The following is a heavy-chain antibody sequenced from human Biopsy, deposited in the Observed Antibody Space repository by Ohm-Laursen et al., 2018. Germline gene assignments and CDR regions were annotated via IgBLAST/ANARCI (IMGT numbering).Heavy chain of an antibody. V-gene: IGHV4-31*02. CDR2: IYYTGNT. D-gene: IGHD1-26*01. J-gene: IGHJ3*01. CDR3: ARDDDGRYLGNTFDL. Sequence: SQTLSLTWTVSSGSIRTGDYYWTWIRQHPGKGLEWIGSIYYTGNTKYNPSLQSRLSMSVDTSKSQFSLKLSSVTAADTAVYLCARDDDGRYLGNTFDLWGQGRMVTVSS. CDR1: SGSIRTGDYY.